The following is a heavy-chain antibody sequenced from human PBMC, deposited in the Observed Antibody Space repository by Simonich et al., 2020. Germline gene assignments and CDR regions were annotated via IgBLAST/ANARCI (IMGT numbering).Heavy chain of an antibody. CDR2: SNPTSGGT. D-gene: IGHD5-18*01. CDR3: ARVSGGTAMVTSTFDI. Sequence: QVQLVQSGAEVKKPGASVKVSCKASGYTFTGYYMHWVRQAPGQGLEWVGWSNPTSGGTNYAQKCQGRGTMTRDTSISPAYMELSRLRADDTAVYYCARVSGGTAMVTSTFDIWGQGTMVTVSS. J-gene: IGHJ3*02. V-gene: IGHV1-2*02. CDR1: GYTFTGYY.